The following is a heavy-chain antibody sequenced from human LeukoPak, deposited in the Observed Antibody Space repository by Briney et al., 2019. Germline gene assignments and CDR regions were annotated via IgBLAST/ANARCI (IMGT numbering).Heavy chain of an antibody. CDR1: GFTFDDYA. CDR3: AKDHSSGYLLAYFDY. V-gene: IGHV3-43D*03. CDR2: ISWDAGST. D-gene: IGHD6-19*01. Sequence: GGSLRLSCAASGFTFDDYAMHWVRQAPGKGLEWVSLISWDAGSTYYADSVKGRFTISRDNSKNSLYLQMNSLRAEDTALYYCAKDHSSGYLLAYFDYWGQGTLVTVSS. J-gene: IGHJ4*02.